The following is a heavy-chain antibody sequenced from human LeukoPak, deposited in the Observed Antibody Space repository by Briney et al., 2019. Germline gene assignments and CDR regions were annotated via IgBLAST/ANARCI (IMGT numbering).Heavy chain of an antibody. CDR1: GGSISSGDYY. CDR3: ARGRGSSWYYFGY. CDR2: IYYSGST. V-gene: IGHV4-30-4*08. D-gene: IGHD6-13*01. J-gene: IGHJ4*02. Sequence: SETLSLTCTVSGGSISSGDYYWSWIRQPPGKGLEWIGYIYYSGSTYYNPSLKSRVTISVDTSKNQFSLKLSSVTAADTAVYYCARGRGSSWYYFGYWGQGTLVTVSS.